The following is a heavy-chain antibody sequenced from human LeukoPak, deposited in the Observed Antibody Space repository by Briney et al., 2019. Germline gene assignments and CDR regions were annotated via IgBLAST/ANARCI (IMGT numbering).Heavy chain of an antibody. V-gene: IGHV4-59*01. D-gene: IGHD4-11*01. CDR1: GGSITNYY. CDR2: IHYSGST. CDR3: ARASVTYYYYYYMDV. J-gene: IGHJ6*03. Sequence: PSETLSLTCTVSGGSITNYYWTWIRQPPGKGLEWIGYIHYSGSTNYNPSLKSRVTISVDTSKNQFSLKLSSVTAADTAVYYCARASVTYYYYYYMDVWGKGTTVTVSS.